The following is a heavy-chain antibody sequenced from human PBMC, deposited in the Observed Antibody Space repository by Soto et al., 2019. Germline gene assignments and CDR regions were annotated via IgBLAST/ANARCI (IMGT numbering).Heavy chain of an antibody. D-gene: IGHD2-21*02. CDR2: IYYSGSV. CDR1: SDSISRGHW. CDR3: ARGSFVTHYHYYHMDX. Sequence: PSETLSLTCAVSSDSISRGHWLTWVRQSPGKGLEWLGDIYYSGSVYYNPSLRSRISISMDKSNNQFSLNLSSVTAADTAVYYCARGSFVTHYHYYHMDXWGKGTPVTVSS. J-gene: IGHJ6*03. V-gene: IGHV4-4*02.